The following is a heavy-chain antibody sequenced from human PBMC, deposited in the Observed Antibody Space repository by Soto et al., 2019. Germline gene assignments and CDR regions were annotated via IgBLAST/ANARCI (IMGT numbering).Heavy chain of an antibody. Sequence: SVKVSCKASGVTFSLHTFSWVRQAPGQGLEWMGQITPMFKTANYAQKFQGRVTINADESTTTAYMELSNLRSEDTAVYYCARPYYGGNTELGYWGQGTQVTVSS. D-gene: IGHD4-17*01. J-gene: IGHJ4*02. V-gene: IGHV1-69*13. CDR2: ITPMFKTA. CDR3: ARPYYGGNTELGY. CDR1: GVTFSLHT.